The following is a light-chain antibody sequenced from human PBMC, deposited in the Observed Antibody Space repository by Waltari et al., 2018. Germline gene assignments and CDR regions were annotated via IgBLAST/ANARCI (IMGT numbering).Light chain of an antibody. CDR3: QQYGKSPIT. CDR2: GSS. J-gene: IGKJ5*01. Sequence: VVLTQSPGTLSLSPGETVTLTCRASQSVGSTSTAWYQQKPGQAPRLLIYGSSRRAPGVPDRFSARGSGTDFALIITSLDPEDFAVYRCQQYGKSPITFGQGTRLEVK. CDR1: QSVGSTS. V-gene: IGKV3-20*01.